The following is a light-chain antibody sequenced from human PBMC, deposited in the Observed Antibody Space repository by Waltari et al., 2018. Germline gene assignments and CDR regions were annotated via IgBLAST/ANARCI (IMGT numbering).Light chain of an antibody. CDR3: QHYHSIPFA. CDR2: WAS. CDR1: HRVLYSSNNKYK. V-gene: IGKV4-1*01. J-gene: IGKJ3*01. Sequence: IVKTHSPDSLTVSFGERTTIHHNSRHRVLYSSNNKYKLAWYQQKPGQPPKLLIYWASILESGVPDRFSGSGSGTDFTLTISSLQAEDVAVYYCQHYHSIPFAFGPGTKVDIK.